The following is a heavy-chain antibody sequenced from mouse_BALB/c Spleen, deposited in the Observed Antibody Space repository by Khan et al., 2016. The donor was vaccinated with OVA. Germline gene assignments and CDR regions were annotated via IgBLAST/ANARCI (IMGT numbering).Heavy chain of an antibody. J-gene: IGHJ3*01. CDR3: AGPNYGSAWFAY. CDR1: GFSLTNYG. V-gene: IGHV2-9*02. D-gene: IGHD1-1*01. Sequence: VQLQESGPGLVAPSQSLSITCTVSGFSLTNYGVHWVRQPPGKGLEWLGVMWAGGRTNYNSALMSRLSITKDNSKSQVFLKVNSLQTDDTAIYYCAGPNYGSAWFAYWGQGTLVTVSA. CDR2: MWAGGRT.